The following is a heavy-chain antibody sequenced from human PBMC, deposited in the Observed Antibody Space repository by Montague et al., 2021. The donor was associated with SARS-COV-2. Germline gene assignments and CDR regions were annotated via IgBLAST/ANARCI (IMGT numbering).Heavy chain of an antibody. Sequence: SETLSLTCTVSGGSISSSSYYWGWIRQPPGKGLEWIGSIYYSGSTYYNPSLKSRVTISVDTSKNTFSLKLSSVTAADTAVYYCARQEPIVVEVAAARYWFDPWGQGTLVTVSS. CDR1: GGSISSSSYY. D-gene: IGHD2-15*01. CDR3: ARQEPIVVEVAAARYWFDP. V-gene: IGHV4-39*01. J-gene: IGHJ5*02. CDR2: IYYSGST.